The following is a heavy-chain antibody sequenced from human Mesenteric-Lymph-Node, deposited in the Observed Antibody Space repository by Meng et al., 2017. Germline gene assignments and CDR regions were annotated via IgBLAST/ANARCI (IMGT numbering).Heavy chain of an antibody. J-gene: IGHJ3*01. CDR3: TRRVDSSLVRLDAFDY. CDR1: GYTFTNYG. CDR2: TSGYNDKT. Sequence: ASVKVSCKASGYTFTNYGLSWVRQTPGQGLEWMGWTSGYNDKTNYAQKVQGRITITTDASTSTAYMELRSLGFDDTAMYYCTRRVDSSLVRLDAFDYWGQGKMVNVAS. V-gene: IGHV1-18*04. D-gene: IGHD3-22*01.